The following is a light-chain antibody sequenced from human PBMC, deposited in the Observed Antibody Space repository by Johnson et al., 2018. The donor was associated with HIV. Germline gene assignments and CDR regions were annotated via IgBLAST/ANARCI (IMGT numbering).Light chain of an antibody. J-gene: IGLJ1*01. CDR3: GTWDSSLSAHYI. V-gene: IGLV1-51*01. CDR1: NSNIGNNY. Sequence: QSVLTQPPSVSAAPGQKVTISCSGSNSNIGNNYVSWYQQLPGTAPKLLIYDNNKRPSGIPARFSGSKSGTSATLGITGLQTGDGADYYCGTWDSSLSAHYIFGTGTKVTVL. CDR2: DNN.